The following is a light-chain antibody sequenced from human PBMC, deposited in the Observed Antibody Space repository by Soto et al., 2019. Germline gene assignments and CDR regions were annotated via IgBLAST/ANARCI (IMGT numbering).Light chain of an antibody. J-gene: IGKJ4*01. Sequence: ETVMTQSPATLSVSPGERATLSCRASQSVSNYLAWYQQKTGQAPRLLIYDASTRATGIPARFSGSGSGTDFTLKISRVEAEDVGTYYCMQATQFPLTFGGGTKVDIK. V-gene: IGKV3-15*01. CDR2: DAS. CDR1: QSVSNY. CDR3: MQATQFPLT.